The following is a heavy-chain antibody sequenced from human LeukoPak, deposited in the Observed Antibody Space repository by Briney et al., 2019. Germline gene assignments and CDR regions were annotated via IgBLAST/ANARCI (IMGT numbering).Heavy chain of an antibody. Sequence: SETLSLTCTVSGGSISSGDYYWSWIRQPPGKGLEWIGEINHSGSTNYNPSLKSRVTISVDTSKNQFSLKLSSVTAADTAVYYCARGRFRVYAPYYFDYWGQGTLVTVSS. CDR2: INHSGST. J-gene: IGHJ4*02. CDR3: ARGRFRVYAPYYFDY. D-gene: IGHD2-8*01. V-gene: IGHV4-39*07. CDR1: GGSISSGDYY.